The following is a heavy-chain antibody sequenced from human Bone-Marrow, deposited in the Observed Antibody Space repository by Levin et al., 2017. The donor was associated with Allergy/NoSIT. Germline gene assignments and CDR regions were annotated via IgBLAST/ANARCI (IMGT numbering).Heavy chain of an antibody. D-gene: IGHD6-19*01. J-gene: IGHJ6*03. CDR2: INPNSGGT. CDR3: ARTPFIAVAGTGDYYYMDV. Sequence: ASVKVSCKASGYTFTGYYMHWVRQAPGQGLEWMGRINPNSGGTNYAQKFQGRVTMTRDTSISTAYMELSRLRSDDTAVYYCARTPFIAVAGTGDYYYMDVWGNGTTVTVSS. CDR1: GYTFTGYY. V-gene: IGHV1-2*06.